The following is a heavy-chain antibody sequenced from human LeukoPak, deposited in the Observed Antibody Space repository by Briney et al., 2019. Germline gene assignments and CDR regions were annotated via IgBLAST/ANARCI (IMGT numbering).Heavy chain of an antibody. CDR1: GFTVSAYA. V-gene: IGHV3-23*01. CDR2: IYDDNT. Sequence: GVSLRLSCAASGFTVSAYAMAWVRQTPGKGLEWVSTIYDDNTYYADSVKGRFAISTDNSKNTLYLQMNSLRVEDTAVYFCAARKVRGVWFYLDYWGQGTLVTVSS. J-gene: IGHJ4*02. CDR3: AARKVRGVWFYLDY. D-gene: IGHD3-10*01.